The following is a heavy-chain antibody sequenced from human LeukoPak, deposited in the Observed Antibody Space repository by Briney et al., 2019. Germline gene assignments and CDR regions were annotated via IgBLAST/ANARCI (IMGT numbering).Heavy chain of an antibody. CDR2: TFHTGST. D-gene: IGHD1-26*01. V-gene: IGHV4-38-2*01. J-gene: IGHJ5*02. CDR1: SDSMTSHYY. Sequence: SETLSLTCAVSSDSMTSHYYWGWVRQSPGRGLEWIGNTFHTGSTYYGPPLKSRLTISLDTAQNQLSLNLSSVTAADTAVYYCAKGDKYHGTGRLRIVSWGQGTLVTVSS. CDR3: AKGDKYHGTGRLRIVS.